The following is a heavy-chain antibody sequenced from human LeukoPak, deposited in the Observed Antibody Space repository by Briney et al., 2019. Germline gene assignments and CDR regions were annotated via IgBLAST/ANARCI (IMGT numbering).Heavy chain of an antibody. D-gene: IGHD6-19*01. CDR2: ISSSSSYI. Sequence: PGGSLRLSCAASGFTFSSYSMNWVRQAAGKGLEWVSSISSSSSYIYYADSVKGRFTISRDNAKNSLYLQMNSLRAEDTAVYYCASSIAVAGTENYFDYWGQGTLVTVSS. J-gene: IGHJ4*02. V-gene: IGHV3-21*01. CDR1: GFTFSSYS. CDR3: ASSIAVAGTENYFDY.